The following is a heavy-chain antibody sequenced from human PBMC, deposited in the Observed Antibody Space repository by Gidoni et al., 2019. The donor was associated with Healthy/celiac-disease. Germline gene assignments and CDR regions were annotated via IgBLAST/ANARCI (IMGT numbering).Heavy chain of an antibody. CDR2: IRSKAYGGTT. CDR3: TNSGYYYGMDV. V-gene: IGHV3-49*05. J-gene: IGHJ6*02. Sequence: EVQLVESGGGLVKPGRSLRLSCTASGFTFGDYAMSWFRQAPGKGLEWGGFIRSKAYGGTTEYAASVKGRFTISRDDSKSIAYLQMNSLKTEDTAVYYCTNSGYYYGMDVWGQGTTVTVSS. D-gene: IGHD3-10*01. CDR1: GFTFGDYA.